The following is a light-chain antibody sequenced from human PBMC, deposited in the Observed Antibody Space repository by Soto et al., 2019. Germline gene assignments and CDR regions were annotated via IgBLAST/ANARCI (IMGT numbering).Light chain of an antibody. CDR3: QQYHNWPRT. CDR1: QSVSSN. V-gene: IGKV3-15*01. CDR2: GAS. Sequence: EIVMTQSPATLSVSPGERATLSCRASQSVSSNFAWYQQKPGQAPRLLIYGASTRATGIPARFSGSGSGTEFTLTISSLQSEDFAVYYCQQYHNWPRTCGQGPKVEIK. J-gene: IGKJ1*01.